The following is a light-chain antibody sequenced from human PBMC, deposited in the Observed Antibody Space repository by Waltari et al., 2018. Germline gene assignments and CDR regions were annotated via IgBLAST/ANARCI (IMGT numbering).Light chain of an antibody. V-gene: IGKV3-20*01. J-gene: IGKJ1*01. CDR3: QKYESLPAT. Sequence: EIVLTQSPGTLSLSPGERATLPCRASPSIGIHLAWYQQKPGQAPRLLMYHGSSRATGIPDRFSGSGSGTDFSLTISRLEPEDFAVYYCQKYESLPATFGQGTKVEIK. CDR2: HGS. CDR1: PSIGIH.